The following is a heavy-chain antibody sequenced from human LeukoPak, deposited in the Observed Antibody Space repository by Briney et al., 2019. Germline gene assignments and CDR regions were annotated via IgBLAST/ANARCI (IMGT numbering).Heavy chain of an antibody. CDR2: INPNSGGT. J-gene: IGHJ3*02. V-gene: IGHV1-2*02. CDR3: AMLTYSSSWDDAFDI. D-gene: IGHD6-13*01. CDR1: GYTFTGYY. Sequence: ASVMVSCKASGYTFTGYYMHWVRQAPGQGLEWMGWINPNSGGTNYAQKFQGRVTMTRETSISTTYVELSRLRSDDTAVYYCAMLTYSSSWDDAFDIWGQGTMVTVSS.